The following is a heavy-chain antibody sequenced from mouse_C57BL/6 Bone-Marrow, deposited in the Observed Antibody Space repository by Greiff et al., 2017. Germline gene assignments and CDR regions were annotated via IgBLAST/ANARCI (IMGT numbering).Heavy chain of an antibody. D-gene: IGHD2-12*01. J-gene: IGHJ4*01. V-gene: IGHV5-2*03. CDR1: EYEFPSHD. Sequence: EVMLVESGGGLVQPGESLKLSCESNEYEFPSHDMSWVRKTPEKRLELVAAINSDGGSTYYPDTMERRFIISRDNTKKTLYLQMSSLRSEDTALYYWARRLRGYYAMDYWGQGTSVTVSS. CDR3: ARRLRGYYAMDY. CDR2: INSDGGST.